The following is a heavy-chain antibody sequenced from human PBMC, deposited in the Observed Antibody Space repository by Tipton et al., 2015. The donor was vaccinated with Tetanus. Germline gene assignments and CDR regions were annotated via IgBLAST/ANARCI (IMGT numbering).Heavy chain of an antibody. CDR2: IYNTGDA. Sequence: TLSLTCTVSGDSISRSSSYWGWIRQAPGKGLEWIGSIYNTGDAYSNPALTSRVTMSVDASMIQFSLRLRSVTAADTAMYYCARLSSSANDAHGFDIWGQGTMVTVSS. CDR1: GDSISRSSSY. CDR3: ARLSSSANDAHGFDI. J-gene: IGHJ3*02. D-gene: IGHD2-8*01. V-gene: IGHV4-39*01.